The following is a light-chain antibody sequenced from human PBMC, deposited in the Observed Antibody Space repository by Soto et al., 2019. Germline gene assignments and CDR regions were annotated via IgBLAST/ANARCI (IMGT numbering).Light chain of an antibody. V-gene: IGLV2-11*01. J-gene: IGLJ3*02. CDR1: SSDVGAYNF. CDR3: SSYAGSHTYEV. Sequence: QSALTQPRSVSGSPGQSVTNSCTGTSSDVGAYNFVSWYQQNPGKAPKLILYDVIKRPSGVPDRFSGSKSGNTASLTISGLQTEDEADYHCSSYAGSHTYEVFGGGTKLTVL. CDR2: DVI.